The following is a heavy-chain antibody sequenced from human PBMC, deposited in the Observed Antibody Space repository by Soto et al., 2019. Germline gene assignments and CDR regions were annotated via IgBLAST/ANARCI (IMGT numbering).Heavy chain of an antibody. J-gene: IGHJ3*01. CDR3: AKTRLYDNNDYHRDGFDV. CDR1: GFRFWTYS. D-gene: IGHD5-12*01. Sequence: EVKLLESGGGLVQPGESLRLSCAASGFRFWTYSMSWVRQAPGKGLEWVSGISGDGSATSYADSLKGRFTVSRDNSKDTLFLQMNTLRVEDTAVHYCAKTRLYDNNDYHRDGFDVWGPGTAVTVS. V-gene: IGHV3-23*01. CDR2: ISGDGSAT.